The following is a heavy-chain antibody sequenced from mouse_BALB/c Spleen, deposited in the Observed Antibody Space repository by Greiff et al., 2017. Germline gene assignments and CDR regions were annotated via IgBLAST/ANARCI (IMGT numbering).Heavy chain of an antibody. Sequence: VQLQQSGPGLVKPSQSLSLTCTVTGYSITSDYAWNWIRQFPGNKLEWMGYISYSGSTSYNPSLKSRISITRDTSKNQFFLQLNSVTTEDTATYYCAREGSSGYVPWFAYWGQGTLVTVSA. V-gene: IGHV3-2*02. J-gene: IGHJ3*01. CDR3: AREGSSGYVPWFAY. CDR1: GYSITSDYA. D-gene: IGHD3-1*01. CDR2: ISYSGST.